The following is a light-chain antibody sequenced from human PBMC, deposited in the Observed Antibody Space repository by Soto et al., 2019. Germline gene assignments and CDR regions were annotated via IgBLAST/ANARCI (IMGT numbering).Light chain of an antibody. CDR1: DSDVGAYDS. J-gene: IGLJ1*01. V-gene: IGLV2-23*01. Sequence: QSALAQPASVSGSPGQSITISCTGTDSDVGAYDSVSWYRQHPHKAPQLIIYKGTQRPSGVSNRISGATSDNAASLTISGLQADDEADYFCCSSAPESTYVFGTGTKVTVL. CDR3: CSSAPESTYV. CDR2: KGT.